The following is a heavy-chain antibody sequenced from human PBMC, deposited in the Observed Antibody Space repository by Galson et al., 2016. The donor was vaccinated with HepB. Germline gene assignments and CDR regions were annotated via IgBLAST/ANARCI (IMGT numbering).Heavy chain of an antibody. D-gene: IGHD7-27*01. J-gene: IGHJ4*02. CDR1: GFTFRPYW. V-gene: IGHV3-74*01. CDR2: ISTDGSST. CDR3: ITGEGRYFDY. Sequence: SLRLSCAASGFTFRPYWMHWVRQAPGKGLVWVSRISTDGSSTTYADSVKGRFTISRDNAKNTLYLQMNSLRAEDTAVYYCITGEGRYFDYWGQGTLVTVSS.